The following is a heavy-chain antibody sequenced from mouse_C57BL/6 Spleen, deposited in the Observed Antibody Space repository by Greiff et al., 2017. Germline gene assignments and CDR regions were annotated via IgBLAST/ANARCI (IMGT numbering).Heavy chain of an antibody. CDR2: ISSGSSSI. CDR1: GFTFSDYG. CDR3: ARPAQLRLPAWLAD. D-gene: IGHD3-2*02. J-gene: IGHJ3*01. V-gene: IGHV5-17*01. Sequence: EVMLVESGGGLVKPGGSLKLSCAASGFTFSDYGMHWVRQAPEQGLEWVAYISSGSSSIYYEDTVQGRFTISRDNAKNTLFLQMTSLRSEDTAMYYCARPAQLRLPAWLADWGQGTLVTVSA.